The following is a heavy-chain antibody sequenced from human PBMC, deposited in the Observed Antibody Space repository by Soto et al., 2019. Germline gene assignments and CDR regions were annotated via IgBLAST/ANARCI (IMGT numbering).Heavy chain of an antibody. Sequence: QVHLVQSGAEVKKPGASVKVSCKGSGYALTTYGITWVRQAPGQGLEWMGWISADNGNTNYAQKFQGRVTVTRDTATSTSYMALRSLRDDDTAVYYGGRGTDSDYWGQGARVTVSS. CDR1: GYALTTYG. J-gene: IGHJ4*02. V-gene: IGHV1-18*01. CDR2: ISADNGNT. CDR3: GRGTDSDY.